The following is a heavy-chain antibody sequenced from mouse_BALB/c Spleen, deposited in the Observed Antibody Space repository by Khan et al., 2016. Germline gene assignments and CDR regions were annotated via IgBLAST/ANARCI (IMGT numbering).Heavy chain of an antibody. CDR2: IYPGGDYI. Sequence: QVQLKESGAELVRPGTSVKISCKASGYTFTNYWLGWVEQRPGHGLEWIGDIYPGGDYINYNEKFKGKATLTADTSSSTAYMQLSSLTAEDSAVYFCARSLLRVRTDYWGQGTTLTVSS. CDR1: GYTFTNYW. J-gene: IGHJ2*01. V-gene: IGHV1-63*02. CDR3: ARSLLRVRTDY. D-gene: IGHD1-2*01.